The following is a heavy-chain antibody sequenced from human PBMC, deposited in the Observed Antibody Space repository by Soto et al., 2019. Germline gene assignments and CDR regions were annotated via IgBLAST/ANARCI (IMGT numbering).Heavy chain of an antibody. CDR1: GFTFSSYG. V-gene: IGHV3-33*01. CDR2: IWYDGSNK. D-gene: IGHD2-2*01. Sequence: GGSLRLSCAASGFTFSSYGMHWVRQAPGKGLEWVAVIWYDGSNKYYADSVKGRFTISRDNSKNTLYLQMNSLRAEDTAVYYCARGCSSTSCYAGEIDYWGQGTLVTVSS. CDR3: ARGCSSTSCYAGEIDY. J-gene: IGHJ4*02.